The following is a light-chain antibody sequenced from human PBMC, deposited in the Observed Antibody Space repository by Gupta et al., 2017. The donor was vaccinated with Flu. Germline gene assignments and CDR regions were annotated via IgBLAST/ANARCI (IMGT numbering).Light chain of an antibody. V-gene: IGLV1-40*01. CDR2: GNS. CDR3: QSYDTSLSGKV. Sequence: QSVLTQPPSVSGAPGQRVPISCPGSSSNIGTNYDVHWYQQFPGTAPKLLIYGNSNRPSGVPDRFSASKSGTSASLAITGLQAEDEADYYCQSYDTSLSGKVFGGGTKLTVL. J-gene: IGLJ3*02. CDR1: SSNIGTNYD.